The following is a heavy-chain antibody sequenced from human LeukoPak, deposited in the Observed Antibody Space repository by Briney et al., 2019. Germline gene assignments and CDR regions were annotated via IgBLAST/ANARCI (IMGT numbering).Heavy chain of an antibody. CDR2: IWYDGSNK. Sequence: GGSLRLSCAASGFTSRNHGMHWVRQAPGKGLEWVAVIWYDGSNKYYADSVKGRFTFSRDNSKNTLSLQMDSLRAEDTALYYCARDRGSYYIDFWGQGTPVTVSS. CDR3: ARDRGSYYIDF. D-gene: IGHD1-1*01. V-gene: IGHV3-33*01. J-gene: IGHJ4*02. CDR1: GFTSRNHG.